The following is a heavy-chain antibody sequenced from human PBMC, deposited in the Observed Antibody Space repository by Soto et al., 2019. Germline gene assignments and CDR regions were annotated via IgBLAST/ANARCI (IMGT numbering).Heavy chain of an antibody. D-gene: IGHD5-18*01. CDR3: ARGGLDTAIVSEYYYYGMDV. Sequence: SETLSLTCAVYGGSFSGYYWSWIRQPPGMGLEWIGEVNHGGSAKYSPSLKSRLTISVDTSKNQFSLKLTSVTAADTAVYYCARGGLDTAIVSEYYYYGMDVWGQGTTVTVSS. J-gene: IGHJ6*02. CDR1: GGSFSGYY. V-gene: IGHV4-34*01. CDR2: VNHGGSA.